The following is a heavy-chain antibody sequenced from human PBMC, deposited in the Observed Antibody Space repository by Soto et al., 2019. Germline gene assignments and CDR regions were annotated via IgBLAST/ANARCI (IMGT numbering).Heavy chain of an antibody. CDR3: TKEHSNYPDHWFDP. CDR2: IDGGGTKT. V-gene: IGHV3-23*01. CDR1: GFTFSNHA. J-gene: IGHJ5*02. D-gene: IGHD4-4*01. Sequence: EVQLLDSGGGLVQPGGSLRLSCAASGFTFSNHAMSWVRQAPGTGLEWVSAIDGGGTKTYYADSVKGRFTISRDNSMNTLYLQMDSLRAEDTAIYYCTKEHSNYPDHWFDPWGQGTRVTVSS.